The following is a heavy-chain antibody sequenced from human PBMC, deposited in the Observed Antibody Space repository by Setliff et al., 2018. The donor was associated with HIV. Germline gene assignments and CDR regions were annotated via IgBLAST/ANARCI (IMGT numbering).Heavy chain of an antibody. J-gene: IGHJ4*02. Sequence: ASVKVSCKASGYTFNTYGISWVRQAPGQGLEWMGWISGYNGNTNYAQKFQGRVTMTTDTSTNTAYMELRSLRSDDTAVYYCARGQIIVARSSSTVTAIDYWGQGTLVTVSS. CDR3: ARGQIIVARSSSTVTAIDY. CDR2: ISGYNGNT. V-gene: IGHV1-18*01. CDR1: GYTFNTYG. D-gene: IGHD4-17*01.